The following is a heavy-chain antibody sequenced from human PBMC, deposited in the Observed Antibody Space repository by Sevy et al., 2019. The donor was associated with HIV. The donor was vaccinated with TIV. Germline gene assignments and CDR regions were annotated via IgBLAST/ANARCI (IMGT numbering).Heavy chain of an antibody. CDR2: INSDGSST. Sequence: GGSLRLSCAASGITLTPYWMHWVRQVPGKGLVWVSRINSDGSSTSYAESVKGRFTISRDNGKNTLYLQMKSLRVEDTAVYFCSRGLYYYDMRGLQEPGDYWGQGVLVTVSS. V-gene: IGHV3-74*01. J-gene: IGHJ4*02. CDR1: GITLTPYW. D-gene: IGHD3-22*01. CDR3: SRGLYYYDMRGLQEPGDY.